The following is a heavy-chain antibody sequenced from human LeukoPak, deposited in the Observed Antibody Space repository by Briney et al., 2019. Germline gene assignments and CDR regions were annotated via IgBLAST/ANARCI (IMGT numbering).Heavy chain of an antibody. J-gene: IGHJ4*02. D-gene: IGHD3-10*01. CDR1: GFTSGNHW. CDR2: IKQDGSEK. CDR3: ARLGGTGRAIDY. V-gene: IGHV3-7*03. Sequence: GGSLRLSCLASGFTSGNHWMTWVRQAPGKGLEWVANIKQDGSEKNYVDSVKGRFTISRDNAMNSLYLQMNSLRSEDTAVYYCARLGGTGRAIDYWGQGTLVTVSS.